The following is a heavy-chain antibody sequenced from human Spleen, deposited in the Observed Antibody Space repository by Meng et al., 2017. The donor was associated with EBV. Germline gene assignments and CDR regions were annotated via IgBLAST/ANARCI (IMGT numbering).Heavy chain of an antibody. D-gene: IGHD5-18*01. CDR1: GGIFRSHA. Sequence: QVQLVQAGAGGTKPGSAVKVSCKVSGGIFRSHAISWVRQAPGQGLEWMGGIIAIFGSANYAQRFQGRVTISADDSTSTVYMELSSLRSEDTAVYFCARHFGYTFGSGFDYWGQGALVTVFS. CDR3: ARHFGYTFGSGFDY. CDR2: IIAIFGSA. V-gene: IGHV1-69*01. J-gene: IGHJ4*02.